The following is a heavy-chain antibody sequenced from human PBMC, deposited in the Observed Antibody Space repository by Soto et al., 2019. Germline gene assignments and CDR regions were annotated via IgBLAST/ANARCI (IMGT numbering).Heavy chain of an antibody. Sequence: PGGSLRLSCAASGFTFSGAWFNWVRQAPGKGLEWVGRIKSKTDGGTTDYAAPVKGRFTISRDDSKNTLYLQMNSLKTEDTAVYYCTTSCSSASCYAAQHYYYGMDVWGQGTTVTVSS. CDR2: IKSKTDGGTT. CDR1: GFTFSGAW. J-gene: IGHJ6*02. D-gene: IGHD2-2*01. V-gene: IGHV3-15*07. CDR3: TTSCSSASCYAAQHYYYGMDV.